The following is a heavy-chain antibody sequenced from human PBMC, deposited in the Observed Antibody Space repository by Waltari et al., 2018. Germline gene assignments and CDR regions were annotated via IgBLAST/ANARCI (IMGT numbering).Heavy chain of an antibody. J-gene: IGHJ4*02. V-gene: IGHV1-24*01. CDR3: ATVLAAAGRCGIDY. CDR1: GYTLTELS. D-gene: IGHD6-13*01. CDR2: FDPEDGEP. Sequence: QVQLVQSGAEVTKPGASVKVSCKVSGYTLTELSIHWGRQAPGKGLEWMGGFDPEDGEPIYAQKFQGRVTMTEDTSKDTAYMELSSLRSEDTAVYYCATVLAAAGRCGIDYWGQGTLVTVSS.